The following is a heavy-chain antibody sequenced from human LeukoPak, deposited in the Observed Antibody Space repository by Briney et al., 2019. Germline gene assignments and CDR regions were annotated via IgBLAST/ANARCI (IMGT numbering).Heavy chain of an antibody. Sequence: SETLSLTCTVSGGSVSSGSYYWSWSRQPPGKGLEWIGYVYYSGSTNYNPSLKSRVTISVDTSKNQFSLKLSSVTAADTAVYYCARGGDYYGSGSYSAPFGYWGQGTLVTVSS. CDR2: VYYSGST. D-gene: IGHD3-10*01. CDR3: ARGGDYYGSGSYSAPFGY. CDR1: GGSVSSGSYY. J-gene: IGHJ4*02. V-gene: IGHV4-61*01.